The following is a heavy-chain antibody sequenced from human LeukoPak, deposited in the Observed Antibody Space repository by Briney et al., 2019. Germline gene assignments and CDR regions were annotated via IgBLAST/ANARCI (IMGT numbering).Heavy chain of an antibody. D-gene: IGHD1-26*01. CDR1: GGSISSYY. Sequence: SETLSLTCTVSGGSISSYYWSWIRQPAGKGLEWIGYIYYSGSTNYNPSFKSRVTISVDTSKNQFSLKLSSVTAADTAVYYCARDVNSGSYAVWGQGTLVTVSS. V-gene: IGHV4-59*01. CDR3: ARDVNSGSYAV. J-gene: IGHJ4*02. CDR2: IYYSGST.